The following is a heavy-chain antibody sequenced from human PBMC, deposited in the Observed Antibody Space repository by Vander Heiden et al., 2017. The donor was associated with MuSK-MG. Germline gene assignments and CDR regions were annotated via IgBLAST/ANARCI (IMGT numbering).Heavy chain of an antibody. CDR2: ISSSSSYT. V-gene: IGHV3-11*06. J-gene: IGHJ4*02. CDR3: ARDDRGHFDHTIDY. D-gene: IGHD3-9*01. Sequence: QVLLVESGGGLVKPGGSLSLSCAASGFSFSDYYMSGSRQAPGKGLEWVAYISSSSSYTNYADSVKGRFTISRDNAKNSLYLQMNSLRAEDTAVYYCARDDRGHFDHTIDYWGQGTLVTVSS. CDR1: GFSFSDYY.